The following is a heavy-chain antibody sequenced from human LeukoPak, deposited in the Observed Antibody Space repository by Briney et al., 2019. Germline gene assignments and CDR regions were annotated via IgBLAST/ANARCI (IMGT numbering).Heavy chain of an antibody. V-gene: IGHV3-30*02. D-gene: IGHD7-27*01. Sequence: GGSLRLSCAASGFTFSRNGMHWVHQAPGKGLEWVAYIPYDGHNKYYADSVKGRLTISRDNSKNTLYLQMNSLRTEDTALYYCAKDFNWACDYWGQGTLVTVSS. CDR2: IPYDGHNK. CDR3: AKDFNWACDY. CDR1: GFTFSRNG. J-gene: IGHJ4*02.